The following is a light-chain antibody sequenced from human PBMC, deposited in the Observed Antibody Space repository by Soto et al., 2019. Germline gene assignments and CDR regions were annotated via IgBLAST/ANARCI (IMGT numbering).Light chain of an antibody. CDR2: DVS. CDR3: QQYKSYPYS. CDR1: QSIEGR. V-gene: IGKV1-5*01. Sequence: DVQMTQSPSTLSASVGDRVTITCRASQSIEGRLVWFQQKPGEAPNVVIYDVSTLESGVTSRISGSGDGTDFSLTISSLQADDFASYHCQQYKSYPYSFGQGTKLEIK. J-gene: IGKJ2*03.